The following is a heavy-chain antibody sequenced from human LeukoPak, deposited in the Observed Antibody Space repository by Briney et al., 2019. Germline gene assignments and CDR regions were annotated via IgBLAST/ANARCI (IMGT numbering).Heavy chain of an antibody. D-gene: IGHD3-10*01. CDR2: INSDGSST. CDR3: ARDYGRSRDYGMDV. J-gene: IGHJ6*02. CDR1: GFTFGDYA. V-gene: IGHV3-74*01. Sequence: GGSLRLSCTASGFTFGDYAMSWVRQAPGKGLVWVSRINSDGSSTTYADSVKGRFTISRDNAKNTLYLQMNGLRAEDTAVYYCARDYGRSRDYGMDVWGQGTTVTVSS.